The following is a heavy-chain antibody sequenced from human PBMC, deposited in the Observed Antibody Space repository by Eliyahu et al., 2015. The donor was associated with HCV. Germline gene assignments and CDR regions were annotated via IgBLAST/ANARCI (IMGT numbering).Heavy chain of an antibody. Sequence: QVQLQQWGAGXLKASETLSLTCAVYGGSFSGYYWXWIRXPPGKGLEWXGEFNQSGNTXYNPSLKSRVTISVDTSKKQFSLKLSSVTAADTAVYYCATGACGSGNSTKGWFDPWGQGTLVTVSS. CDR3: ATGACGSGNSTKGWFDP. CDR2: FNQSGNT. D-gene: IGHD3-10*01. V-gene: IGHV4-34*01. J-gene: IGHJ5*02. CDR1: GGSFSGYY.